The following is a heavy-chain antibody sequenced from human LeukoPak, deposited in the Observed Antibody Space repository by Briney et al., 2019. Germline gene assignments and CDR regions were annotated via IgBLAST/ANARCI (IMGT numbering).Heavy chain of an antibody. CDR3: ARGGTVVTHDY. J-gene: IGHJ4*02. V-gene: IGHV3-53*01. D-gene: IGHD4-23*01. Sequence: PGGSLRLSCAASGFTFDDYGMSWVRQAPGKGLEWVSVIYSGGNTYYADSVKGRFTISRDNSKNTLYLQMNSLRAEDTAVYYCARGGTVVTHDYWGQGTLVTVSS. CDR2: IYSGGNT. CDR1: GFTFDDYG.